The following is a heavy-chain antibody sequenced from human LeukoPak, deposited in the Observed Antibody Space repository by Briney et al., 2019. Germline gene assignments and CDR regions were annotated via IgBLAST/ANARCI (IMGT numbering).Heavy chain of an antibody. CDR3: ARWGGDGYYPNWFDS. J-gene: IGHJ5*01. CDR1: GGASISTYY. Sequence: SETLSLTCSVSGGASISTYYWSWIRQPPGKGLEWIGYIYYTGSTKYKPSLKSRVTMSIDTSKNQFSLKLSAVTAADTALYYCARWGGDGYYPNWFDSWGPGTLVTVSS. V-gene: IGHV4-59*08. CDR2: IYYTGST. D-gene: IGHD2-21*01.